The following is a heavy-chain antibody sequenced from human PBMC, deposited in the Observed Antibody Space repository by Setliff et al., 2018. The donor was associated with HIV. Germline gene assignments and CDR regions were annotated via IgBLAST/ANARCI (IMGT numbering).Heavy chain of an antibody. V-gene: IGHV4-4*07. J-gene: IGHJ4*02. D-gene: IGHD5-18*01. Sequence: SETLSLTCTVSGGSITSYYWSWIRQPAGKGLEWIGRINISGSTYYNPSLDSRLTISVDTSANQFSLDLTSVTAADTAVYYCARDAERGYSYGYDYWGQGTLVTVSS. CDR1: GGSITSYY. CDR2: INISGST. CDR3: ARDAERGYSYGYDY.